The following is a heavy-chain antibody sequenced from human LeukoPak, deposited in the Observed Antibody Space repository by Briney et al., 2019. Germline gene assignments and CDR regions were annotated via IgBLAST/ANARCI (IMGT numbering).Heavy chain of an antibody. J-gene: IGHJ3*01. V-gene: IGHV4-59*01. CDR1: GGSISNYH. CDR3: ARVANADLYDPFDL. CDR2: IYYSGST. D-gene: IGHD4-17*01. Sequence: KPSETLSLTCTVSGGSISNYHWSWIRQPPGKGLEWVGYIYYSGSTNYNPSLKSRVAISLDTSKNHFSLKLTSVTAADTAMYYCARVANADLYDPFDLWGQGTMVTVST.